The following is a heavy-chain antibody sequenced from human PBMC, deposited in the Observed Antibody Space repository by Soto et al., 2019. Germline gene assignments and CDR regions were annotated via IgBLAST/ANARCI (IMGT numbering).Heavy chain of an antibody. V-gene: IGHV4-38-2*02. J-gene: IGHJ6*02. D-gene: IGHD3-10*01. CDR3: ARDRTLTMLAGAGGMDV. Sequence: SETLSLTCAVSGYFIRNGYYWGWVRHSPGKGLEWIGRIYQSGTTHYTPSLKSRVTISIDTSKNQGSLNLTSAAPAAPAVYLFARDRTLTMLAGAGGMDVWGRSTPVTVSS. CDR2: IYQSGTT. CDR1: GYFIRNGYY.